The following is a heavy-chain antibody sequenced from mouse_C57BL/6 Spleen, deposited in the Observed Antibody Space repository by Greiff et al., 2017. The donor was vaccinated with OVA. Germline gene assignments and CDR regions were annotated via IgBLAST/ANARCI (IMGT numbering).Heavy chain of an antibody. CDR2: ISYDGSN. CDR1: GYSITSGYY. V-gene: IGHV3-6*01. CDR3: AKRGGSSYWYFDV. Sequence: DVQLQESGPGLVKPSQSLSLTCSVTGYSITSGYYWNWIRQFPGNKLEWMGYISYDGSNNYNPSLKNRISITRDTSKNQFFLKLNSVTTEDTATYYCAKRGGSSYWYFDVWGTGTTVTVSS. J-gene: IGHJ1*03. D-gene: IGHD1-1*01.